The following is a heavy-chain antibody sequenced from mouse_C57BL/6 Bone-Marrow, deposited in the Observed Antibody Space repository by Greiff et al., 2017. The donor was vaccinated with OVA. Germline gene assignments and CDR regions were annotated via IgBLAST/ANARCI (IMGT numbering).Heavy chain of an antibody. CDR3: AREEDYDYGSSLAWFAY. J-gene: IGHJ3*01. V-gene: IGHV1-36*01. Sequence: EVQLQQSGPVLVKPGPSVKISCKASGFTFTDYYMHWVKQSHGKSLEWIGLVYPYNGGTSYNQKFKGKATLTVDTSSSTAYMELNSLTSEDSAVYYCAREEDYDYGSSLAWFAYWGQGTLVTVSA. CDR2: VYPYNGGT. D-gene: IGHD1-1*01. CDR1: GFTFTDYY.